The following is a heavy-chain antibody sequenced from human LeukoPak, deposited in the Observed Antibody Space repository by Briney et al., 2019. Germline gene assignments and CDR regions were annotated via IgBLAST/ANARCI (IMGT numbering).Heavy chain of an antibody. CDR2: IYYSGST. CDR1: GGSISSSSYY. D-gene: IGHD4-23*01. CDR3: ASRGDYVGDFDY. V-gene: IGHV4-39*01. J-gene: IGHJ4*02. Sequence: SQTLSLTCAVSGGSISSSSYYWGWIRQPPGKGLEWIGSIYYSGSTYYNPSLKSRVTISVDTSKNQFSLKLGSVTAADTAVYYCASRGDYVGDFDYWGQGTLVTVSS.